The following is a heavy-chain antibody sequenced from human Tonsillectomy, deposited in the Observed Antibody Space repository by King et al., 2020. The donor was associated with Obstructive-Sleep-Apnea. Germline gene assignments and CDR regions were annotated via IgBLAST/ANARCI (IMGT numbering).Heavy chain of an antibody. D-gene: IGHD6-13*01. CDR3: ARLYIPSSSWNHPNFFDE. J-gene: IGHJ4*02. Sequence: VQLVQSGAGVKKPGESLNISCRGSGYRFSNYWIGWVRQMPGKSLELMGIIYPGDSDTRYNPSFEGQVSISADKSIGTAYLQWSSLKASDSAMYFCARLYIPSSSWNHPNFFDEWGQGTLITVSS. V-gene: IGHV5-51*01. CDR2: IYPGDSDT. CDR1: GYRFSNYW.